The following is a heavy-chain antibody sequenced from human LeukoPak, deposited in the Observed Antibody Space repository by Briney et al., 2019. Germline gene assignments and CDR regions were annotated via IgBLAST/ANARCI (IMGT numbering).Heavy chain of an antibody. Sequence: PGGSLGLSCAASGFTLSSYGMHWVRQAPGKGLEWVAFIRYDGSNKYYADSVKGRFTNSRDNSKNTLYLQMNSLRAEDTAVYYCAKGPYYYDSSGPTSSFDYWGQGTLVTVSS. CDR2: IRYDGSNK. J-gene: IGHJ4*02. V-gene: IGHV3-30*02. D-gene: IGHD3-22*01. CDR1: GFTLSSYG. CDR3: AKGPYYYDSSGPTSSFDY.